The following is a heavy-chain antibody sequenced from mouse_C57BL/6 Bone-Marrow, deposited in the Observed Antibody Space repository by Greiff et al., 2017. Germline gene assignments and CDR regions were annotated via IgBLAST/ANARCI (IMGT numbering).Heavy chain of an antibody. D-gene: IGHD2-4*01. V-gene: IGHV5-17*01. CDR2: ISSGSSTI. CDR1: GFTFSDYG. Sequence: DVMLVESGGGLVKPGGSLKLSCAASGFTFSDYGMHWVRQAPEKGLEWVAYISSGSSTIYYADTVKGRFTISRDNAKNPLFLQMTSLRSEDTAMYYCAKNDYDKMAWFAYWGQGTLVTVSA. CDR3: AKNDYDKMAWFAY. J-gene: IGHJ3*01.